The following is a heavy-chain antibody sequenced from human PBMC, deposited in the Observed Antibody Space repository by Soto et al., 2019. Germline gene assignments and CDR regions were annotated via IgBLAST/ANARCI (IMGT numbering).Heavy chain of an antibody. J-gene: IGHJ6*02. CDR1: GYTFSGYY. CDR2: INPSTGGT. CDR3: ARDGEWLQRYYYYYNGMDV. Sequence: ASVKVSCKASGYTFSGYYMYWVRQAPGQGLEWMGWINPSTGGTNYGQKFQGRVTMTRDTSISTAYMELSRLRSDDTAVYYCARDGEWLQRYYYYYNGMDVWVQGTTVTVS. D-gene: IGHD5-12*01. V-gene: IGHV1-2*02.